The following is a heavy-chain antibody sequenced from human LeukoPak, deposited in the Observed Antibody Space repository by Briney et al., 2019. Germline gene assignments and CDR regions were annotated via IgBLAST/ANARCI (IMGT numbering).Heavy chain of an antibody. CDR1: GGSFSGYY. V-gene: IGHV4-34*01. CDR2: INHSGST. J-gene: IGHJ5*02. D-gene: IGHD5-12*01. CDR3: ARPYSGYDYDWFDP. Sequence: SETLSLTCAVYGGSFSGYYWSWIRQPPGKGLEWIGEINHSGSTNYNPSLKSRVTTSVDTSKNQFSLKLSSVTAADTAVYYCARPYSGYDYDWFDPWGQGTLVTVSS.